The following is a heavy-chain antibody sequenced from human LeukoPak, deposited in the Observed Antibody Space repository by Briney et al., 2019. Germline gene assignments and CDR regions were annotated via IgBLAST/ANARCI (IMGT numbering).Heavy chain of an antibody. CDR3: ARDGGQQLVSFDY. V-gene: IGHV3-21*01. CDR2: ISSSSSCI. D-gene: IGHD6-13*01. Sequence: GGSLRLSCAASGFTFSSYSMNWVRQAPGKGLEWVSSISSSSSCIYYADSVKGRFTISRDNAKNSLYLQMNSLRAEDTAVYYCARDGGQQLVSFDYWGQGTLVTVSS. J-gene: IGHJ4*02. CDR1: GFTFSSYS.